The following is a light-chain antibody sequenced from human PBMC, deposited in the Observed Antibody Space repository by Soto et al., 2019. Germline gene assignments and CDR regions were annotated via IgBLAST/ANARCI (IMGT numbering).Light chain of an antibody. J-gene: IGKJ5*01. CDR2: DAS. Sequence: EIVLTQSPGTLSLSPGERATLSCRASQSVSRNYLAWYHQKPGQAPRLLIYDASRRATGIPDRFSGSGSGTDFTLTISRLEPEDFAVYYCQQYGRSPPITFGLGTRLEMK. CDR3: QQYGRSPPIT. V-gene: IGKV3-20*01. CDR1: QSVSRNY.